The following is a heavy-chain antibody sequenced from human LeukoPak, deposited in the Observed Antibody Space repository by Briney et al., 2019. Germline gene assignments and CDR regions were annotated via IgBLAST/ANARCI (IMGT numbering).Heavy chain of an antibody. J-gene: IGHJ6*02. V-gene: IGHV1-2*04. D-gene: IGHD3-3*01. Sequence: ASVKVSCKASGYTFTGYYMHWVRQAPGQGLEWMGWINPNSGGTNYAQKFQGWVTMTRDTSISTAYMELSRLRSGDTAVYYCARDSSDFWSGYIHGMDVWGQGTTVTVSS. CDR1: GYTFTGYY. CDR2: INPNSGGT. CDR3: ARDSSDFWSGYIHGMDV.